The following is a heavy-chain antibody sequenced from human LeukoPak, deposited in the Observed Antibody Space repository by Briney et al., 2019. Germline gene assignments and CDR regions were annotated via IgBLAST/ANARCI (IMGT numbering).Heavy chain of an antibody. Sequence: GRSLRLSCAASRFTFSSYAMHWVRQAPGKGLEWVAVISYDGSNKYYADSVKGRFTISRDNAKNSLYLQMNSLRAEDTALYYCAKDEYYYGSGKNPIDYWGQGTLVTVSS. D-gene: IGHD3-10*01. CDR2: ISYDGSNK. CDR3: AKDEYYYGSGKNPIDY. J-gene: IGHJ4*02. CDR1: RFTFSSYA. V-gene: IGHV3-30-3*01.